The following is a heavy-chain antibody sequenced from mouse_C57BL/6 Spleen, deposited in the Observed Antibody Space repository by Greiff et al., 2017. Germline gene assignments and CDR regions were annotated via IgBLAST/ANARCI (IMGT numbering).Heavy chain of an antibody. V-gene: IGHV3-6*01. CDR3: ARDLDAFAY. Sequence: DVKLQESGPGLVKPSQSLSLTCSVTGYSITSGYYWNWIRQFPGNKLEWMGYISYDGSNNYNPSLKNRISITRDTSKNQFFLKLNSVTTEDTATYYCARDLDAFAYWGQGTLVTVSA. J-gene: IGHJ3*01. CDR2: ISYDGSN. CDR1: GYSITSGYY.